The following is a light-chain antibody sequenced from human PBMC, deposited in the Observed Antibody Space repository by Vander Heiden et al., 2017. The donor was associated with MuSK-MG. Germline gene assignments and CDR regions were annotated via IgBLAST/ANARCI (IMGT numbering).Light chain of an antibody. Sequence: YVLTQPPSVSLAPRQTDTITCAGSSDGTKSVHWYQQKPGQAPVVVVYDDSDRPSGIPDRFSGSDSGNTATLTISRVEAGDEADYYCQLWDGDRDHPVLFGGGTKLTVL. CDR3: QLWDGDRDHPVL. CDR2: DDS. CDR1: SDGTKS. J-gene: IGLJ2*01. V-gene: IGLV3-21*02.